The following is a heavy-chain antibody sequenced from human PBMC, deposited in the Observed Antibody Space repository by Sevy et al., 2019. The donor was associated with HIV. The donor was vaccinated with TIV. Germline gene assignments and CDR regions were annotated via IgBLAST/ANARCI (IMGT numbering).Heavy chain of an antibody. Sequence: GGSLRLSCAASGFTFSDYYMSWIRQAPGKGLEWVSYISSSGSTIYYADSVKGRFTISRDNAKNSLYLQMNSLRAEDMAVYYCARESFLYCSGGSCYFGEDYWGQGTLVTVSS. CDR3: ARESFLYCSGGSCYFGEDY. V-gene: IGHV3-11*01. CDR1: GFTFSDYY. CDR2: ISSSGSTI. D-gene: IGHD2-15*01. J-gene: IGHJ4*02.